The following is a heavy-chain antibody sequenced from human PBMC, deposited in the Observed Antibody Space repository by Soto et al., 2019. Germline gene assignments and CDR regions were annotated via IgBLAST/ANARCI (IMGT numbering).Heavy chain of an antibody. CDR2: TYYKSTWYN. D-gene: IGHD5-12*01. CDR3: AKGDNLGPKTGYAFDP. CDR1: GDSVSSNSAT. Sequence: SQTLSLTCVISGDSVSSNSATWNWIRQSPSRGLEWLGRTYYKSTWYNDYAIFVKGRMDIISDTSANQFSLHLSSVTPEDTAVYFCAKGDNLGPKTGYAFDPWGQGIMVTVSS. J-gene: IGHJ5*02. V-gene: IGHV6-1*01.